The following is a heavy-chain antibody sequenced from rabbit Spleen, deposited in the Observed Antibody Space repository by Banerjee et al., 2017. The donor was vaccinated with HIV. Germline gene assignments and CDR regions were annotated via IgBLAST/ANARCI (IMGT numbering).Heavy chain of an antibody. CDR2: IGGTSGGT. D-gene: IGHD6-1*01. V-gene: IGHV1S45*01. CDR3: ARSTYSGSNLGYAATRLDL. Sequence: QEQLVESGGDLVKPEGSLTLPCTASGFSFSSSYRIYWVRQAPGKGLEWIGCIGGTSGGTYYASWAKGRFTISKSSSTTVTLQMTSLTAADTATYFCARSTYSGSNLGYAATRLDLWGPGTLVTVS. CDR1: GFSFSSSYR. J-gene: IGHJ3*01.